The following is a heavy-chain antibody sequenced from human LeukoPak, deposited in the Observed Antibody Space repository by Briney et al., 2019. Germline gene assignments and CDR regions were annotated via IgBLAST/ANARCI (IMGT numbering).Heavy chain of an antibody. CDR1: GYTFTSYG. J-gene: IGHJ4*02. V-gene: IGHV1-18*01. CDR2: ISAYNGNT. Sequence: ASVTVSCKASGYTFTSYGISWVRQAPGQGLEWMGWISAYNGNTSYAQKLQGRVTMTTDTSTSTAYMELRSLRSDDTAVYYCGAYMFGFGGDFWGQGTPVTVSS. D-gene: IGHD3-10*02. CDR3: GAYMFGFGGDF.